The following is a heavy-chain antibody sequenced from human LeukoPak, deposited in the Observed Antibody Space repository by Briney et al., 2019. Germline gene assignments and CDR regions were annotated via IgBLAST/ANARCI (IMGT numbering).Heavy chain of an antibody. V-gene: IGHV1-69*04. CDR1: GGTFSSYA. CDR3: ARADSWYYDY. J-gene: IGHJ4*02. D-gene: IGHD6-13*01. CDR2: IIPILGIA. Sequence: ASVKVSCKASGGTFSSYAISWVRQAPGQGLEWMRRIIPILGIANYAQKFQGRVTITADKSTSTAYMELSSLRSEDTAVYYCARADSWYYDYWGQGTLVTVSS.